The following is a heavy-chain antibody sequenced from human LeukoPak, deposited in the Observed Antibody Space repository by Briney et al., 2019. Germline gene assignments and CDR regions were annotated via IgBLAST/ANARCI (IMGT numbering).Heavy chain of an antibody. CDR2: ISGSGGTT. J-gene: IGHJ4*02. D-gene: IGHD6-13*01. CDR1: GLPFNSYA. V-gene: IGHV3-23*01. Sequence: GGSLRLSCAASGLPFNSYAMTWVRQAPGTGLEWVSAISGSGGTTYYADSVKGRFTISRDNSKNTLYLQMNSLRVEDTAVYYCAKGPCIAAAGCYFDYWGQGTLVTVSS. CDR3: AKGPCIAAAGCYFDY.